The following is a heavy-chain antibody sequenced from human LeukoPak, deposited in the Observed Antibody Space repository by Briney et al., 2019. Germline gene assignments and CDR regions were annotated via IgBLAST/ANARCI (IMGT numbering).Heavy chain of an antibody. CDR3: AKDELAYCGGDCYRPWYFDL. D-gene: IGHD2-21*02. V-gene: IGHV3-23*01. CDR1: GFTFSSYG. Sequence: GGSLRLSCAASGFTFSSYGMSWVRQAPGKGLEWVSAISGSGGSTYYADSVKGRFTISRDNSKNTLYLQMNSLRAEDTAVYYCAKDELAYCGGDCYRPWYFDLWGRGTLVTVSS. J-gene: IGHJ2*01. CDR2: ISGSGGST.